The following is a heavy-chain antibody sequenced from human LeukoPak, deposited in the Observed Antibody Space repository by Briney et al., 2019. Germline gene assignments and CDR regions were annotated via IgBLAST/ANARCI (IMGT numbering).Heavy chain of an antibody. CDR3: ARNIAAAPFDY. D-gene: IGHD6-13*01. J-gene: IGHJ4*02. V-gene: IGHV1-18*01. Sequence: ASVKVSCKASGYTFTSYGISWVRQAPGQGLEWMGWISAYNGNTNYAQKLQGRVTMTTDTTTSTAHMELRSLRSDATAVYYCARNIAAAPFDYWGQGTLVTVSS. CDR1: GYTFTSYG. CDR2: ISAYNGNT.